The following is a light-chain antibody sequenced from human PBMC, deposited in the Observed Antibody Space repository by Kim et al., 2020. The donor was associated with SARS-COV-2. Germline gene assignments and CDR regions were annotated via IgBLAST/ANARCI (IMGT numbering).Light chain of an antibody. CDR1: SLRNYS. Sequence: GQKVRITCQGDSLRNYSASWYQQKPGQAPVLVIYGKNNRPSGIPDRFSGSSSGNTASMTITGAQAEDEADYYCNSRDSSGNHLGVFGTGTKVTVL. J-gene: IGLJ1*01. V-gene: IGLV3-19*01. CDR3: NSRDSSGNHLGV. CDR2: GKN.